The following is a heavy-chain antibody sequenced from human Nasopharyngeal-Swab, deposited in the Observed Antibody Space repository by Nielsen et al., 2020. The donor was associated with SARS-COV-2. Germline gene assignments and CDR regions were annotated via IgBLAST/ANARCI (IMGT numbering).Heavy chain of an antibody. J-gene: IGHJ6*03. Sequence: SETLSLTCTVSGGSISSSSYYWGWIRQPAGKGLEWIGRIYTSGSTNYNPSLKSRVTISVDTSKNQFSLKLSSVTAADTAVYYCARVYYDFWSGSALGYYYYMDVWGKGTTVTVSS. CDR3: ARVYYDFWSGSALGYYYYMDV. V-gene: IGHV4-61*02. CDR1: GGSISSSSYY. CDR2: IYTSGST. D-gene: IGHD3-3*01.